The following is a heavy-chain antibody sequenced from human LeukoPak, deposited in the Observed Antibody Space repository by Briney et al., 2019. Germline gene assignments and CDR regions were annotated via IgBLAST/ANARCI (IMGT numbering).Heavy chain of an antibody. J-gene: IGHJ6*02. CDR3: ARPIGYYYGSGSYYRAYGMDV. D-gene: IGHD3-10*01. V-gene: IGHV3-21*01. Sequence: GGSLRLSCAASGFIFSSYSMNWVRQAPGKGLEWVSSISSSSSYIYYADSVKGRFTISRDNAKNLLYLQMNSLRAEDTAVYYCARPIGYYYGSGSYYRAYGMDVWGQGTTVTVSS. CDR2: ISSSSSYI. CDR1: GFIFSSYS.